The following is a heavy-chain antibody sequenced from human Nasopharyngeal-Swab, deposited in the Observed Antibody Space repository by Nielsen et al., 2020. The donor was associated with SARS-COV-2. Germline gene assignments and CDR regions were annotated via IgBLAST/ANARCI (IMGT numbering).Heavy chain of an antibody. D-gene: IGHD6-19*01. J-gene: IGHJ4*02. CDR3: ARDGPVSYSSGWYFTPDLNGSFDY. CDR2: ISYDGSNK. CDR1: GFTFSSYA. V-gene: IGHV3-30*04. Sequence: GGSLRLSCAASGFTFSSYAMHWVRQAPGQGLEWVAVISYDGSNKYYADSVKGRFTISRDNSKNTLYLQMNSLRAEDTAVYYCARDGPVSYSSGWYFTPDLNGSFDYWGQGTLVTVSS.